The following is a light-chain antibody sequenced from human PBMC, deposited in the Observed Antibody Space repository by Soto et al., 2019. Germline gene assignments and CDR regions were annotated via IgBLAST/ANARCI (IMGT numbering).Light chain of an antibody. CDR3: QQYGSSPT. J-gene: IGKJ1*01. CDR2: GAS. V-gene: IGKV3-20*01. Sequence: LPQSPGTLFFARGERATLSYRASQSVTSSYLAWYQQKFGQAPRLLIYGASSRATGIPDRFSGSGSGTAFTLTISRLEPEDFAVYYCQQYGSSPTFGQGTKVDIK. CDR1: QSVTSSY.